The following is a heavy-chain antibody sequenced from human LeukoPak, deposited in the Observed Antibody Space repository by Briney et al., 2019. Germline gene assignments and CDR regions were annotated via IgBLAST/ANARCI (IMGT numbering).Heavy chain of an antibody. CDR1: GYTFTGYY. CDR2: INPNSGGT. V-gene: IGHV1-2*02. CDR3: ARGISSRPQRGHAFDI. Sequence: VASVKVSCKASGYTFTGYYMHWVRQAPGQGLEWMGWINPNSGGTNYAQKFQGRVTMTRDTSISTAYMELSRLRSDDTAVYYCARGISSRPQRGHAFDIWGQGTMVTVSS. J-gene: IGHJ3*02. D-gene: IGHD6-13*01.